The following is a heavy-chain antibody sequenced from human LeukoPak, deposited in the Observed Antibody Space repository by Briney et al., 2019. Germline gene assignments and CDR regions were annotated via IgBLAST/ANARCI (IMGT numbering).Heavy chain of an antibody. CDR3: ARGLTAYTLDY. V-gene: IGHV3-11*06. CDR1: GFTFSDYY. J-gene: IGHJ4*02. Sequence: PGGSLRLSCAASGFTFSDYYMSWIRQAPGKGLEWVSYISSSSSYTSYADSVKGRFTISRDNAKNSLYLQMNSLRAEDTAVYYCARGLTAYTLDYWGQGTLVTVSS. CDR2: ISSSSSYT. D-gene: IGHD3-16*01.